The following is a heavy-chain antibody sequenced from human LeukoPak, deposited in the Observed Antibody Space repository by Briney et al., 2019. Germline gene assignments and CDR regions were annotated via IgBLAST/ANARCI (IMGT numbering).Heavy chain of an antibody. D-gene: IGHD3-9*01. V-gene: IGHV3-23*01. J-gene: IGHJ4*02. CDR3: AKESSRARDYDILTGYSPFDY. Sequence: GGSLRLSCAASGFTFSSYAMSWVRQAPGKGLEWVSAISGSGGSTYYADSVKGRFTISRDNSKNTLYLQMNSLRAEDTAVYYCAKESSRARDYDILTGYSPFDYWGQGTLVTVSS. CDR1: GFTFSSYA. CDR2: ISGSGGST.